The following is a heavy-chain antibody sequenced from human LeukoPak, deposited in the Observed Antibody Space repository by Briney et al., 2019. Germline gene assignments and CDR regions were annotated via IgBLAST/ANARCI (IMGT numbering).Heavy chain of an antibody. CDR2: IYYSGNS. J-gene: IGHJ6*02. Sequence: SETLSLTCTVSGGSITSYYWNWVRQPPGKGLEWIDYIYYSGNSNYNPSLKSRVTISVDTSKNHFSLKLSSVTAADTAVYYCAGWNTDFWSSYYHGMDVWGQGTTVTVSS. CDR3: AGWNTDFWSSYYHGMDV. D-gene: IGHD3-3*01. CDR1: GGSITSYY. V-gene: IGHV4-59*01.